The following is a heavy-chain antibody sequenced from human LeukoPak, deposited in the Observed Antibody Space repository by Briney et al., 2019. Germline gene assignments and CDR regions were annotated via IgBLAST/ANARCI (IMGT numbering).Heavy chain of an antibody. Sequence: GGSLRLSCAASGFTVSSTYMSWVRQAPGKGLEWVSVIYSGGYTYYADSVKGRFTISRDNSKNTLYLQMNSLRAEDTALYYCARIGNPATGDYWGQGTLVTVSS. J-gene: IGHJ4*02. V-gene: IGHV3-53*01. CDR3: ARIGNPATGDY. CDR2: IYSGGYT. D-gene: IGHD7-27*01. CDR1: GFTVSSTY.